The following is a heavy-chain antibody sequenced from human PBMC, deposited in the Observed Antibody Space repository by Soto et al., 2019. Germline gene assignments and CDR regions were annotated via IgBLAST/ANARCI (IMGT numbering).Heavy chain of an antibody. V-gene: IGHV3-30-3*01. J-gene: IGHJ4*02. D-gene: IGHD3-10*01. Sequence: PGGSLRLSCAASGFTFSSYAMHWVRQAPGKGLEWVAVISYDGSNKYYADSVKGRFTISRDNSKNTLYLQMNSLRAEDTAVYYCARTRGLNQIYYFDYWGQGTLVTVSS. CDR3: ARTRGLNQIYYFDY. CDR1: GFTFSSYA. CDR2: ISYDGSNK.